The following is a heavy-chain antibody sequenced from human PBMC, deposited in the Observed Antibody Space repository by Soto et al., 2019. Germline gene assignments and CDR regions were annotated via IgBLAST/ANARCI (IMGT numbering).Heavy chain of an antibody. V-gene: IGHV4-39*07. CDR3: ARASNYYGSGSRGRNYYMDV. J-gene: IGHJ6*03. CDR1: GGSISSSSYY. Sequence: SETLSLTCTVSGGSISSSSYYWGWIRQPPGKGLEWIGSIYYSGSTYYNPSLKSRVTISVDTSKNQFSLKLSSVTAADTAVYYCARASNYYGSGSRGRNYYMDVWGKGTTVTVSS. CDR2: IYYSGST. D-gene: IGHD3-10*01.